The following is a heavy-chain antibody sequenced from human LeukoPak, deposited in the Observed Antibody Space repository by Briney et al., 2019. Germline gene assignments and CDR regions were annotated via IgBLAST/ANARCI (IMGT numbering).Heavy chain of an antibody. V-gene: IGHV3-30-3*01. CDR1: GFTFSSYA. Sequence: GRSLRLSCAASGFTFSSYAMHWVRQAPGKGLEWVAVISYDGSNKYYADSVKGRFTISRDNSKNTLYLQMNSLRAEDTAVYYCARVHRSSTSCYRGYYYYGMDVWGQGTTVTVSS. J-gene: IGHJ6*02. CDR2: ISYDGSNK. D-gene: IGHD2-2*02. CDR3: ARVHRSSTSCYRGYYYYGMDV.